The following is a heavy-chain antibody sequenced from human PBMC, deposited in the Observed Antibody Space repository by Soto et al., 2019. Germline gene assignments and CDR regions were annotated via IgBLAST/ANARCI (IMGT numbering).Heavy chain of an antibody. Sequence: SETLSLTCAVYGGSFSGYYWTWIRQPPGTGLEWIGEINHSGSTNYNPSLKSRVTISVDTSKNQVSLKLTSVTAADTAVYFCARPGGSNYAFDIWGQGTRVTVSS. J-gene: IGHJ3*02. CDR3: ARPGGSNYAFDI. CDR1: GGSFSGYY. CDR2: INHSGST. V-gene: IGHV4-34*01. D-gene: IGHD5-12*01.